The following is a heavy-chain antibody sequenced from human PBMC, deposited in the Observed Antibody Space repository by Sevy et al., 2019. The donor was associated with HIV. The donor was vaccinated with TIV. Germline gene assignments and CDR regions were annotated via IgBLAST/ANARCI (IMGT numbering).Heavy chain of an antibody. D-gene: IGHD6-6*01. Sequence: ASVKVSCKASGYTFTSYDIDWVRQATGQGLEWMGWMNPNSGNTGYAQKFQGRVTMTRNTSISTAYMELSSLRSEDTAVYYCARQQLGPYYYYYYGIDVWGQGTTVTVSS. J-gene: IGHJ6*02. CDR3: ARQQLGPYYYYYYGIDV. CDR1: GYTFTSYD. CDR2: MNPNSGNT. V-gene: IGHV1-8*01.